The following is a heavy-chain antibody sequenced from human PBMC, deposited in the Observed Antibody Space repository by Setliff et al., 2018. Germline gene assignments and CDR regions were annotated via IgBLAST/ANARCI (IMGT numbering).Heavy chain of an antibody. CDR1: GFTFRNYA. D-gene: IGHD2-2*01. Sequence: ASVKVSCKASGFTFRNYAISWVRQAPGQGLEWMGWISAYNGDTTYTQNLQSRVTLTTDTSTTTAYMELRSLRYDDTAVYYCARLVRYCTRTSCQRTPGADYWGQGTLVTVSS. J-gene: IGHJ4*02. CDR2: ISAYNGDT. V-gene: IGHV1-18*01. CDR3: ARLVRYCTRTSCQRTPGADY.